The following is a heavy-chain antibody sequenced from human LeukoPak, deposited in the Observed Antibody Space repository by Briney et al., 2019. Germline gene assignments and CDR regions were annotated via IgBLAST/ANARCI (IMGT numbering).Heavy chain of an antibody. CDR1: GFTFSSYG. CDR3: AKFRDSSGYYYRFDY. V-gene: IGHV3-23*01. Sequence: GGSLRLSCAASGFTFSSYGMSWVRQAPGKGLEWVSAISGSGGSTYYADSVKGRFTISRDNSKNTLYLQMNSLRAEDTAVYYCAKFRDSSGYYYRFDYWGQGTLVTVSS. J-gene: IGHJ4*02. CDR2: ISGSGGST. D-gene: IGHD3-22*01.